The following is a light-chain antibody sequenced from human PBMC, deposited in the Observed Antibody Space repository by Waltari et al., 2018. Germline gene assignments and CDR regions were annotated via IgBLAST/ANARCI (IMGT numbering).Light chain of an antibody. V-gene: IGLV3-19*01. J-gene: IGLJ1*01. Sequence: SSELTQDPAVSVALGQTVRITCQGDSLRSYYASWYQQKPGQAPVVVIYGKNNRPSGIPDRFSGSRSGKTASLSITGAQAEDEADYYCNSRDSTGNHFYVFGTGTKVTVL. CDR3: NSRDSTGNHFYV. CDR2: GKN. CDR1: SLRSYY.